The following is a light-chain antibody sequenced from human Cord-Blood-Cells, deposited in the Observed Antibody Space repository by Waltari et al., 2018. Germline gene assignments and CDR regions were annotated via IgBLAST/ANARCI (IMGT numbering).Light chain of an antibody. J-gene: IGKJ2*01. CDR1: QGISSW. Sequence: DIQMTQSPSTLSASVGDRVTITCRASQGISSWLAWYQQKPGKAPKLLIYKASSLESGVPSRFSGSGSGTEFTLTISSLQPDDFATYYCQQYNSYSQTFGQGAKLEIE. CDR3: QQYNSYSQT. CDR2: KAS. V-gene: IGKV1-5*03.